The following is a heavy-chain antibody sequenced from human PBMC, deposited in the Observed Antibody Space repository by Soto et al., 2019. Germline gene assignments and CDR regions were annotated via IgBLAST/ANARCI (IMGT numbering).Heavy chain of an antibody. CDR3: ARDMAGLLWFGELLFPEPYFDY. Sequence: ASVKVSCKASGYIFTSYYMHWVRQAPGQGLEWMGIINPSGGSTSYAQKFQGRVTMTRDTSTSTVYMELSSLRSEDTAVYYCARDMAGLLWFGELLFPEPYFDYWGQGTLVTVSS. CDR2: INPSGGST. J-gene: IGHJ4*02. D-gene: IGHD3-10*01. CDR1: GYIFTSYY. V-gene: IGHV1-46*01.